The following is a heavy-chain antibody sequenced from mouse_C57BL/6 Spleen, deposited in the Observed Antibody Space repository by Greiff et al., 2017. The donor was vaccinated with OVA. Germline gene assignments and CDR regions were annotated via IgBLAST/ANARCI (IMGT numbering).Heavy chain of an antibody. D-gene: IGHD1-1*01. CDR3: ARGGAVVAPRYFDV. V-gene: IGHV5-9*01. Sequence: EVQLQESGGGLVKPGGSLKLSCAASGFTFSSYTMSWVRQTPEKRLEWVATISGGGGNTYYPDSVKGRFTISRDNAKNTLYLQMSSLRSEDTALYYCARGGAVVAPRYFDVWGTGTTVTVSS. CDR2: ISGGGGNT. J-gene: IGHJ1*03. CDR1: GFTFSSYT.